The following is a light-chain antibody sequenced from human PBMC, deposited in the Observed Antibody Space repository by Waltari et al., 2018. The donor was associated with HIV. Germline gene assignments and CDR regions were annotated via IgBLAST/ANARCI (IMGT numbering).Light chain of an antibody. V-gene: IGLV1-40*01. CDR2: DTY. Sequence: QSLLTQPPSMSAAPGQRVTISCPGSSSNIGAGYDAHWYQQLPGTAPKLLMYDTYKRPSGVPDRFSGSKSGPSASLVITGLQPEDEADYYCQSYDSSLRNYVFGTGTKVTFI. J-gene: IGLJ1*01. CDR3: QSYDSSLRNYV. CDR1: SSNIGAGYD.